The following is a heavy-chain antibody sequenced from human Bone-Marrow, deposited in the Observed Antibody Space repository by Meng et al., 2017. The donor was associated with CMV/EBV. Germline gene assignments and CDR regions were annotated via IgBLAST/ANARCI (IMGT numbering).Heavy chain of an antibody. V-gene: IGHV1-69*05. CDR2: IIPIFGTA. J-gene: IGHJ4*02. D-gene: IGHD2-2*01. CDR1: GYTFTGYY. CDR3: ARTNHCSSTSCYLGY. Sequence: SGYTFTGYYMHWVRQAPGQGLEWMGGIIPIFGTANYAQKFQGRVTITTDESTSTAYMELSSLRSEDTAVYYCARTNHCSSTSCYLGYWGQGTLVTVSS.